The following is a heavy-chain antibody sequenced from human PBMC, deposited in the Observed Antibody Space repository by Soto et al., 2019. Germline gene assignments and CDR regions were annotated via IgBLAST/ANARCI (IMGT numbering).Heavy chain of an antibody. V-gene: IGHV4-38-2*01. J-gene: IGHJ4*02. CDR1: GYSISSGYY. CDR2: IYHSGST. D-gene: IGHD6-13*01. CDR3: ARIAAAGCIDY. Sequence: SETLSLTCAVSGYSISSGYYWGWIRQPPGKGLEWIGSIYHSGSTYYNPSLKSRVTISVDTSKNQFSLKLSSVTAADTAVYYCARIAAAGCIDYWGQGTLVTVSS.